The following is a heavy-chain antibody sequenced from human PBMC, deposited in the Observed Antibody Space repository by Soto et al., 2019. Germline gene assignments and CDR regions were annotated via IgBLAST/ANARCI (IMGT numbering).Heavy chain of an antibody. CDR3: AREIFYDFWSGSRGNDAFDI. J-gene: IGHJ3*02. CDR1: GFTFSSYW. CDR2: INSDGSST. D-gene: IGHD3-3*01. Sequence: GGSLRLSCAASGFTFSSYWMHWVRQAPGKGLVWVSRINSDGSSTSYADSVKGRFTISRDNAKNTLYLQMNSLRAEDTAVYYCAREIFYDFWSGSRGNDAFDIWGQGTMVTVSS. V-gene: IGHV3-74*01.